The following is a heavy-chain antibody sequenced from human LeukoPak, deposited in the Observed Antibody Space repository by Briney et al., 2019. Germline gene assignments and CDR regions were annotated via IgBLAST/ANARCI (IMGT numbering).Heavy chain of an antibody. CDR3: ARDRDCSSTSCFQGLDY. D-gene: IGHD2-2*01. J-gene: IGHJ4*02. Sequence: GGSLRPSCAASGFTFSSYAMHWVRQAPGKGLGWVAVISFDGSNKYYADSVKGRFTISRDNSKNTLYLQMNSLRAEDTAVYYCARDRDCSSTSCFQGLDYWGQGTLVTVSS. CDR2: ISFDGSNK. CDR1: GFTFSSYA. V-gene: IGHV3-30*04.